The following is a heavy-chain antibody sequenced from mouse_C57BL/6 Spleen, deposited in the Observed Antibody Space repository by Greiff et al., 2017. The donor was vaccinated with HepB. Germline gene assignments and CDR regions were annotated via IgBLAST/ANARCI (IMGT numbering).Heavy chain of an antibody. Sequence: QVHVKQPGAELVKPGASVKMSCKASGYTFTSYWITWVKQRPGQGLEWIGDIYPGSGSTNYNEKFKSKATLTVDTSSSTAYMQLSSLTSEDSAVYYCARAGDGPYYFDYWGQGTTLTVSS. V-gene: IGHV1-55*01. CDR1: GYTFTSYW. CDR3: ARAGDGPYYFDY. J-gene: IGHJ2*01. CDR2: IYPGSGST. D-gene: IGHD2-3*01.